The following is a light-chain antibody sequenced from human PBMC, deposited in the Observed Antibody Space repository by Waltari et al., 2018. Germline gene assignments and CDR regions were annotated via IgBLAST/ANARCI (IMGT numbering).Light chain of an antibody. CDR1: QNIGNNY. Sequence: EVVLTQSPGTLSLSPGERATLSCRASQNIGNNYLSWYQQKPGQAPRLLIYGGSTRATGIPDRFSGSGSGTDFTLTISRLEPEDFAVYYCQQCSSSPGFGPGTKVAIK. CDR2: GGS. CDR3: QQCSSSPG. J-gene: IGKJ3*01. V-gene: IGKV3-20*01.